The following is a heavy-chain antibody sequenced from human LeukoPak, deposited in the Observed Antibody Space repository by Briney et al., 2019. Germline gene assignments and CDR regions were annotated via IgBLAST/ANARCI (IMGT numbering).Heavy chain of an antibody. J-gene: IGHJ4*02. V-gene: IGHV3-30-3*01. D-gene: IGHD3-10*01. CDR3: VKDRGSGSYPSPLFDN. Sequence: PGGSLRLSCAASGFTFSSYAMHWVRQAPGKGLEWVAVISYDGSNKYYADSVKGRFTISRDNSKNTLYLQMNSLRAEDTAVYYCVKDRGSGSYPSPLFDNWGQGTLVTVSS. CDR2: ISYDGSNK. CDR1: GFTFSSYA.